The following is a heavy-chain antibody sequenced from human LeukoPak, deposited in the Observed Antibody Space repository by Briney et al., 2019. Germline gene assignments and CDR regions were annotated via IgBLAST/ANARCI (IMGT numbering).Heavy chain of an antibody. D-gene: IGHD2-15*01. CDR3: AKWGCSGVNCYPFAY. CDR2: VSATGYTT. CDR1: GFTLPYG. V-gene: IGHV3-23*01. Sequence: GGTLRLSCVVSGFTLPYGMSWVRQAPGKGLEWVSYVSATGYTTSYADSVKGRFTISRDNAKNTVFLQMDSLRADDTAVYYCAKWGCSGVNCYPFAYWGQGTLVTVSS. J-gene: IGHJ4*02.